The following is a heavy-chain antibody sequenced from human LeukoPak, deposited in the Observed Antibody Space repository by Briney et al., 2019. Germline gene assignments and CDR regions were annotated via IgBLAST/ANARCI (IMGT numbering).Heavy chain of an antibody. CDR3: ARPSLGELSFHYFDY. J-gene: IGHJ4*02. CDR1: GITLSELW. CDR2: IKQDGSEK. Sequence: PGGSLRLSCAGYGITLSELWMNWVRQVPGKGLEWVANIKQDGSEKKYVDSVKGRFTISRDNAKNSLYLQMNSLRAEDTAVYYCARPSLGELSFHYFDYWGQGTLVTVSS. D-gene: IGHD3-16*02. V-gene: IGHV3-7*02.